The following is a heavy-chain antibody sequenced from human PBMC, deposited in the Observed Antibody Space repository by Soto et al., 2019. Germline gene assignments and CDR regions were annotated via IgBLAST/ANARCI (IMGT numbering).Heavy chain of an antibody. V-gene: IGHV1-69*01. CDR1: GDTFRNYA. CDR3: ARDLGGCSAGSCRYNWFDL. D-gene: IGHD2-15*01. CDR2: IIPLYGTT. Sequence: QVQLVQSGAEVKKPGSSVRVSCEASGDTFRNYAISWVRQAPGQGLEWLGGIIPLYGTTNYAQKFQDRVTITADGSTTTDYMDLSSLRSEDTAVYYCARDLGGCSAGSCRYNWFDLWGQGTLVTVSS. J-gene: IGHJ5*02.